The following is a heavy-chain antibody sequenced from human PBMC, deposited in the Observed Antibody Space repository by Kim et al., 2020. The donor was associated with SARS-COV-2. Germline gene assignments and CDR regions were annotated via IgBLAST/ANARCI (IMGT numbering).Heavy chain of an antibody. Sequence: GGSLRLSCAASGVTFSIYSMHWVRQAPGKGLEWVADISCGSSDIYYADSVKGRFTISRDNSKNSLYLQMNSLRDEDTAKYFCAKEASTAVGFWGQGT. D-gene: IGHD6-6*01. CDR3: AKEASTAVGF. J-gene: IGHJ4*02. CDR1: GVTFSIYS. V-gene: IGHV3-48*02. CDR2: ISCGSSDI.